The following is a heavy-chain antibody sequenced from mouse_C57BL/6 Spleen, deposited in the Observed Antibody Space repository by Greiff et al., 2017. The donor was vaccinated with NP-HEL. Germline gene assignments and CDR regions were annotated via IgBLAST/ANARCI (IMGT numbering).Heavy chain of an antibody. J-gene: IGHJ4*01. D-gene: IGHD2-4*01. CDR3: ARRGLRLSCAMDY. V-gene: IGHV1-18*01. CDR2: INPNNGGT. Sequence: EVQLQQSGPELVKPGASVKIPCKASGYTFTDYNMDWVKQSHGKSLEWIGDINPNNGGTIYNQKFKGKATLTVDKSSSTAYMELRSLTSEDTAVYYCARRGLRLSCAMDYWGQGTSVTVSS. CDR1: GYTFTDYN.